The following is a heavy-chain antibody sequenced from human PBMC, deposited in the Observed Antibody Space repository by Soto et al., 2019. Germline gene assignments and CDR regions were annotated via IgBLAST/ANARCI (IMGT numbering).Heavy chain of an antibody. Sequence: QVQLVQSGAEVKKPGASVKVSCKASGYTFTSYGISWVRQAPGQGLEWMGWISAYNGNTNYAQKFQGRVTMTTDTSTSTASMELRSQRTDDTAVYYCGRGGKYCTNGACSFYGMAVLGQGTTVTVSS. CDR3: GRGGKYCTNGACSFYGMAV. CDR1: GYTFTSYG. V-gene: IGHV1-18*01. D-gene: IGHD2-8*01. J-gene: IGHJ6*02. CDR2: ISAYNGNT.